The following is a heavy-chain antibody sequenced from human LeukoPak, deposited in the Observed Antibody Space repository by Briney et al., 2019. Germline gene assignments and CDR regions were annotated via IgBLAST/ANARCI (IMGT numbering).Heavy chain of an antibody. CDR3: ARLGYCSGGSCYH. CDR2: IIPILGIA. V-gene: IGHV1-69*02. D-gene: IGHD2-15*01. Sequence: EASVKVPCKASGGTFSSYTICWVQQPPGQGLEWMGRIIPILGIANYAQKFQGRVTITADKSTSTAYMELSSLRSEDTAVYYCARLGYCSGGSCYHWGQGILVTVSS. CDR1: GGTFSSYT. J-gene: IGHJ5*02.